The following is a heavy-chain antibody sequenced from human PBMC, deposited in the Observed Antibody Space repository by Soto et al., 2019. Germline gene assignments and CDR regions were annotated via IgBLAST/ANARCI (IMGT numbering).Heavy chain of an antibody. Sequence: PGGSLRLSCAASGFTFNDAWMTWVRQAPGKGLEWVGRIKGKTDGGTTDYAAPVKGRFTISRDDSKTTLYLQMNSLKTEDTAVYYCAKARAVYYFFGSGYLVDDWGRGTWVT. CDR1: GFTFNDAW. CDR2: IKGKTDGGTT. D-gene: IGHD3-3*01. CDR3: AKARAVYYFFGSGYLVDD. J-gene: IGHJ4*02. V-gene: IGHV3-15*07.